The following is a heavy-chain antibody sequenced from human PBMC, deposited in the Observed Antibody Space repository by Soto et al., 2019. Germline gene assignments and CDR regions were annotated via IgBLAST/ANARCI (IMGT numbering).Heavy chain of an antibody. V-gene: IGHV1-18*01. Sequence: QGQLVQSGAEVKKPGPSVKVSCTASGNTFTNFGATWLRHAPDQGLEWRGWTSAYTDDLNYPQKFQGRVTMTIDPATSTAYLDLRRLTSDDTAVYYCARVIPGAEAWVDPLGQGTLVTVSS. D-gene: IGHD2-2*01. J-gene: IGHJ5*02. CDR1: GNTFTNFG. CDR3: ARVIPGAEAWVDP. CDR2: TSAYTDDL.